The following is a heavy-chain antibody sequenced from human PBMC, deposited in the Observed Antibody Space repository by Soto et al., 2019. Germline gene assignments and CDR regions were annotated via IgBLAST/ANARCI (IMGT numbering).Heavy chain of an antibody. CDR3: AKDIAFGGVIVIPAGSGFDY. D-gene: IGHD3-16*02. CDR1: GFTFDDYA. Sequence: EVQLVESGGGLVQPGRSLRLSCAASGFTFDDYAMHWVRQAPGKGLEWVSGISWNGGSIGYADSVKGRFTISRDNAKNSLYLQMNSLRAEDTALYYCAKDIAFGGVIVIPAGSGFDYWGQGTLVTVSS. V-gene: IGHV3-9*01. J-gene: IGHJ4*02. CDR2: ISWNGGSI.